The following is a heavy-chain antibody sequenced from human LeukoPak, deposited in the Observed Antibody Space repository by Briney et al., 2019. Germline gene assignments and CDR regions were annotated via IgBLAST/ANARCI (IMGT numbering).Heavy chain of an antibody. J-gene: IGHJ5*02. D-gene: IGHD3-22*01. V-gene: IGHV3-30*04. CDR3: AKDPTYYYDSSGSP. Sequence: GGSLRLSCAASGFTFSGYAMHWVRQAPGKGLEWVAVISYDGSNKYYADSVKGRFTISRDNSKNTLYLQMNSLRAEDTAVYYCAKDPTYYYDSSGSPWGQGTLVTVSS. CDR1: GFTFSGYA. CDR2: ISYDGSNK.